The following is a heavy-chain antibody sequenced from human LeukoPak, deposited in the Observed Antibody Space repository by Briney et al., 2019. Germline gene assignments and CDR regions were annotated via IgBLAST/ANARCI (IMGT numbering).Heavy chain of an antibody. Sequence: PGGSLRLPCAASGFTFSSYAMHWVRQAPGKGLEWVAVISYDGSNKYYADSVKGRFTISRDNSKNTLYLQMNSLRAEDTAVYYCAKNVYYDLSDAFDIWGQGTMVTVSS. J-gene: IGHJ3*02. V-gene: IGHV3-30*18. CDR3: AKNVYYDLSDAFDI. D-gene: IGHD3-22*01. CDR1: GFTFSSYA. CDR2: ISYDGSNK.